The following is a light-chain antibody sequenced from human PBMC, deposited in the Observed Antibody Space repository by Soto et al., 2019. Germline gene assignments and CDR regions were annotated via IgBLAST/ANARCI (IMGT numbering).Light chain of an antibody. J-gene: IGLJ3*02. V-gene: IGLV2-14*03. CDR1: SSDVGGYNY. CDR3: SSYTTSSTQVV. CDR2: DVS. Sequence: QSALTQPASVSGSPGQSITISCTGTSSDVGGYNYVSWYQQHPDNAPKLIIYDVSNRPSGVSNRFSGSKSGNTASLTTSGLQAEDEADYYCSSYTTSSTQVVFGGGTKVTVL.